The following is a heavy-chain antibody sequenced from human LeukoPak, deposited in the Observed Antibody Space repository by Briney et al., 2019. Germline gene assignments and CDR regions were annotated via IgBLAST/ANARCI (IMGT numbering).Heavy chain of an antibody. V-gene: IGHV4-59*13. CDR2: VFYSGNT. D-gene: IGHD3-16*01. Sequence: SETLSLTCTVSGGSISSFYWNWIRQPPGKGLEWVGYVFYSGNTNYNPSLGSRVTISEDTSKDQFSLNLNSLTAADTAVYYCARGLPGRDAFDVWGQGTVVTVSS. J-gene: IGHJ3*01. CDR1: GGSISSFY. CDR3: ARGLPGRDAFDV.